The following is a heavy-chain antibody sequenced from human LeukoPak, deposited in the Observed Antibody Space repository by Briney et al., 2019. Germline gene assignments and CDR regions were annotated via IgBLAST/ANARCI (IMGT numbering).Heavy chain of an antibody. V-gene: IGHV2-5*02. CDR3: AHRPKPPYYDFWSGYYTN. CDR1: GFSLSTSGVG. Sequence: SGPTLMKPTQTLTLTCTFSGFSLSTSGVGVGWIRQPPGKALEWLALIYWDDDKRYSPSLKSRLTITKDTSKNQVVLTMTNMDPVDTATYYCAHRPKPPYYDFWSGYYTNWGQGTLVTVSS. D-gene: IGHD3-3*01. CDR2: IYWDDDK. J-gene: IGHJ4*02.